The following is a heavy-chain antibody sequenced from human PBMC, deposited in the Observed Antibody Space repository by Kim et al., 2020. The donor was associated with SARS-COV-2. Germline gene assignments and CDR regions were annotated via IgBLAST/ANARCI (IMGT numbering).Heavy chain of an antibody. CDR3: ARHGEFYFDS. V-gene: IGHV4-34*01. D-gene: IGHD3-10*01. J-gene: IGHJ4*02. Sequence: RTKDTPPLKSRVTISLDTSKNQLSLKLSSVTAADTAVYYCARHGEFYFDSWGQGSLVTVSS. CDR2: RT.